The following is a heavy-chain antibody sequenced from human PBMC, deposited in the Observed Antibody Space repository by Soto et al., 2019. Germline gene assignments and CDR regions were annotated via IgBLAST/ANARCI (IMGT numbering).Heavy chain of an antibody. J-gene: IGHJ4*02. D-gene: IGHD6-19*01. CDR1: GFTFSSYW. CDR3: AGRRYSSDWYAGRRDYFDY. CDR2: IKQDGSEK. Sequence: GGSLRLSCAASGFTFSSYWMSWVRQAPGKGLEWVANIKQDGSEKYYVDSVKGRFTISRDNAKNSLYLQMNSLRAEDTAVYYCAGRRYSSDWYAGRRDYFDYWGQGTLVTVSS. V-gene: IGHV3-7*05.